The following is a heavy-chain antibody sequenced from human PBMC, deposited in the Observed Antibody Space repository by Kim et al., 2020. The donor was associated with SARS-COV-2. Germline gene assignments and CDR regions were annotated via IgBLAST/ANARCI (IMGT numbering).Heavy chain of an antibody. CDR3: AGFNDSSGYYSPDY. D-gene: IGHD3-22*01. Sequence: AQKFQGRVTITADESTSTAYMELSSLRSEDTAVYYCAGFNDSSGYYSPDYWGQGTLVTVSS. V-gene: IGHV1-69*01. J-gene: IGHJ4*02.